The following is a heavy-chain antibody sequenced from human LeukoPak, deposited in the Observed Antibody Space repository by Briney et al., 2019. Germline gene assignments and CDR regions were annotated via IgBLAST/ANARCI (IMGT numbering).Heavy chain of an antibody. V-gene: IGHV3-21*01. Sequence: PGGSLRLSCAASGFTFSSYGMHWVRQAPGKGLEWVSSISSSGNYIYYADSVKGRFTISRDNAKNSLYLQMNSLRAEDTAVYYYAKIISDWSRGAFDIWGQGTMVTVSS. CDR2: ISSSGNYI. CDR3: AKIISDWSRGAFDI. D-gene: IGHD6-19*01. J-gene: IGHJ3*02. CDR1: GFTFSSYG.